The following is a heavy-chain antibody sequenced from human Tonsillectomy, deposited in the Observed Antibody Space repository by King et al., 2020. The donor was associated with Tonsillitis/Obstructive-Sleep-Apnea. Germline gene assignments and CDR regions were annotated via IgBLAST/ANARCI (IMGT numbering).Heavy chain of an antibody. J-gene: IGHJ3*02. Sequence: VQLQESGPGLVKPSETLSLTCTVSGGSISSYYWSWLRQPPGKGLEWIGYIYYSGSTHYNPSLQSRVSISVDTSKNQFSLKLSSVTAADTAVYYCARDMVLESGGDAFDIWGQGTMVTVSS. D-gene: IGHD2-8*01. V-gene: IGHV4-59*01. CDR1: GGSISSYY. CDR2: IYYSGST. CDR3: ARDMVLESGGDAFDI.